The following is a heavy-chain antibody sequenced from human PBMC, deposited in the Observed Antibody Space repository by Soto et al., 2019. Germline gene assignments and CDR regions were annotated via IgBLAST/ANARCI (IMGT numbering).Heavy chain of an antibody. D-gene: IGHD3-3*01. CDR1: GFTFDTYA. CDR3: AKGFRSLEWYSLAPFNY. J-gene: IGHJ4*02. CDR2: IGSSGST. Sequence: GGSLRLSCVASGFTFDTYALNWVRQAPGKGLEWVSAIGSSGSTYYADSVKGRFTISRDTPKKTLYLQMNSLRVEDTAKYYCAKGFRSLEWYSLAPFNYWGQGALVTVSS. V-gene: IGHV3-23*01.